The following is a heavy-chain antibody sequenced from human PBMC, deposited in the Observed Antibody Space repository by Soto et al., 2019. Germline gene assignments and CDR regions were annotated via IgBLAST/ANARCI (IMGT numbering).Heavy chain of an antibody. D-gene: IGHD3-3*01. CDR2: IYDSVST. CDR3: ARLWRIFGVVIAQYVFDN. J-gene: IGHJ4*02. V-gene: IGHV4-59*11. CDR1: EGSSVDLD. Sequence: SLPQSLPCRVAEGSSVDLDGSLISKTPRKGLEWIEDIYDSVSTNHIPPLKSRVTLSVDTSKYQFSLKLSSVTAADTAVYYCARLWRIFGVVIAQYVFDNWGQGPLLTVSS.